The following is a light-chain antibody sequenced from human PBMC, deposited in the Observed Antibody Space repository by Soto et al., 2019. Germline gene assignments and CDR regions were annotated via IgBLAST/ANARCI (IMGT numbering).Light chain of an antibody. CDR3: QQSYSTPIT. J-gene: IGKJ5*01. V-gene: IGKV1-39*01. CDR1: QTISYY. Sequence: DIQMTQSPSSLSASVGDRVTITCRASQTISYYLNWYQLKPGKAPKPLIYTASSLQSGVPSRFSGSGSGTDFTLTISSLHPEDFATYFCQQSYSTPITFGQGTRLEIK. CDR2: TAS.